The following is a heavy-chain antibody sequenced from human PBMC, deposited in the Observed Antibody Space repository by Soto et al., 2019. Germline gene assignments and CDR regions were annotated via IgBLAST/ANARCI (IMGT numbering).Heavy chain of an antibody. CDR3: VRRVVTTLDDAFAL. Sequence: QVQLVQSGPEVKKPGASVTLSCKASGYNFNNYGISWVRQAPGQGLEWMGWISGNDGNTKYGQKFQGRVSLTTDSSKSTAYMDMRSLISDDTADYYCVRRVVTTLDDAFALWGPGTRFTVSS. V-gene: IGHV1-18*01. CDR2: ISGNDGNT. D-gene: IGHD2-21*02. CDR1: GYNFNNYG. J-gene: IGHJ3*01.